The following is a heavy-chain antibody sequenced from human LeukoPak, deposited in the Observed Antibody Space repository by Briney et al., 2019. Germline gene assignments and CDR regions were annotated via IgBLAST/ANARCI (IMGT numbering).Heavy chain of an antibody. CDR2: IIPIFGTA. D-gene: IGHD1-14*01. CDR1: GGTFSSYA. CDR3: AREGAGEPFDY. V-gene: IGHV1-69*13. J-gene: IGHJ4*02. Sequence: ASVKVSCKASGGTFSSYAISWVRQAPGQGLEWMGGIIPIFGTANYAQKFQGRVTITADESTSTAYMELSSLRSEDTAVYYYAREGAGEPFDYWGQGTLVTVSS.